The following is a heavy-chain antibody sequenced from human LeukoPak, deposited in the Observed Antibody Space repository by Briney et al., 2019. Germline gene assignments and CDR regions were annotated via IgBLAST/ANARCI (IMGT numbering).Heavy chain of an antibody. V-gene: IGHV4-30-4*08. D-gene: IGHD3-22*01. Sequence: SQTLSLTCTVSGGSISSGDYYWSWIRQPPGKGLEWIGYIYYSGSTYYNPPLKSRVTISVDTSKNQFSLKLSSVTAADTAVYYCARLYYCDSSGLDYWGQGTLVTVSP. J-gene: IGHJ4*02. CDR1: GGSISSGDYY. CDR3: ARLYYCDSSGLDY. CDR2: IYYSGST.